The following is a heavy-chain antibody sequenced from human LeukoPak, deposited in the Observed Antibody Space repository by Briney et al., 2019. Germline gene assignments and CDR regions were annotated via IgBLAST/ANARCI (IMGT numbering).Heavy chain of an antibody. CDR2: IYSGGST. J-gene: IGHJ4*02. CDR3: ARGSTIFYYFDY. Sequence: GGSLRLSCAASGFTFSSNYMSWVRQAPGKGLEWVSVIYSGGSTYYADSVKGRFTISRDSSKNTLYLQMNSLRAEDTAVYYCARGSTIFYYFDYWGQGTLVTVSS. D-gene: IGHD3-3*01. CDR1: GFTFSSNY. V-gene: IGHV3-66*01.